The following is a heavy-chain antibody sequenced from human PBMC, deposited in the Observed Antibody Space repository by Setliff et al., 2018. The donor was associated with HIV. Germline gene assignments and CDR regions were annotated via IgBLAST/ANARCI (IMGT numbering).Heavy chain of an antibody. D-gene: IGHD5-12*01. CDR3: ARGIYRPWGGYSAFATDAFET. J-gene: IGHJ3*02. V-gene: IGHV4-31*03. Sequence: PSETLSLTCTVSSGPISNGGFYWSWIRHHPGKGLEWIVYIYYSGGTYYSPSLRSRVSMSIDTFKNQFSLNLTSVTAADTAVYYCARGIYRPWGGYSAFATDAFETWGQGTLVTVSS. CDR2: IYYSGGT. CDR1: SGPISNGGFY.